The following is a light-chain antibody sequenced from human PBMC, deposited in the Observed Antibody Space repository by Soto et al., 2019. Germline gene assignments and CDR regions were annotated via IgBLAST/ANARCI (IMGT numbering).Light chain of an antibody. CDR2: AAS. Sequence: IQLTHSPSFLSASVGDRVTITGRSSQGISSYLAWYQQKPGKAPKLLIYAASTLQSGVPSRFSGSGSGTEFTLTISRLQPEDFATYYCQQLNSYPITFGQGTRLEIK. CDR1: QGISSY. V-gene: IGKV1-9*01. CDR3: QQLNSYPIT. J-gene: IGKJ5*01.